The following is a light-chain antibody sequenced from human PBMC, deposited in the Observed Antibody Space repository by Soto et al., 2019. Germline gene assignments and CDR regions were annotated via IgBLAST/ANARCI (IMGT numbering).Light chain of an antibody. CDR3: QSYDSSLSAVV. Sequence: QSVLTQPPSVSGAPGQRVTISCTGSSSNIGAGYDAHWYQHLPGTAPKLLIYAHSNRPSGVPDRFSGSRSGTSVSLAITGLQAEDEADYYCQSYDSSLSAVVFGGGTKRTVL. V-gene: IGLV1-40*01. J-gene: IGLJ2*01. CDR1: SSNIGAGYD. CDR2: AHS.